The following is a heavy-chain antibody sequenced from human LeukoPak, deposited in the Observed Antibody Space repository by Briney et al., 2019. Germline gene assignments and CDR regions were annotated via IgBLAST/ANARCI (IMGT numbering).Heavy chain of an antibody. V-gene: IGHV3-74*01. D-gene: IGHD1-26*01. CDR1: GFTFSSYW. Sequence: AGGSLRLSCAASGFTFSSYWMHWVRQAPGKGLVWVSRINTDGSSTSYADSVKGRFTISRDNAKNTLYLQMNSLRAEDTAVYYCARIGGELRSFNYWGQGTLVTVSS. J-gene: IGHJ4*02. CDR3: ARIGGELRSFNY. CDR2: INTDGSST.